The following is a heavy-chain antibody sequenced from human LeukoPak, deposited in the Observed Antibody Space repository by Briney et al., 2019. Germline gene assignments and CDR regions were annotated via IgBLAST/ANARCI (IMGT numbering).Heavy chain of an antibody. J-gene: IGHJ4*02. CDR2: IYYSGST. CDR3: ARQLGYCSSTSCYADKVDY. D-gene: IGHD2-2*01. Sequence: SETLSLTCTVSGGSISSSSYYWGWIRQPPGKGLEWIGSIYYSGSTYYNPSLKSRVTISVDTSKNQFSLKLSSVTAADTAVYYCARQLGYCSSTSCYADKVDYWGQGTLVTISS. V-gene: IGHV4-39*01. CDR1: GGSISSSSYY.